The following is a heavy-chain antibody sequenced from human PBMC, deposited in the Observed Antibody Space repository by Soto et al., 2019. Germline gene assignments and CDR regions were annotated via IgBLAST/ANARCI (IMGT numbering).Heavy chain of an antibody. CDR3: AIDRSGLRPEDYYYYGMDV. CDR1: GGSISSYY. D-gene: IGHD5-12*01. CDR2: IYYSGST. V-gene: IGHV4-59*01. J-gene: IGHJ6*02. Sequence: QVQLQESGPGLVKPSETLSLTCTVSGGSISSYYWSWIRQPPGKGLEWIGYIYYSGSTNYNPSLKSRVTISVDTSKNQFSLKLSSVTAPDTAVYYCAIDRSGLRPEDYYYYGMDVWGQGTTVTVSS.